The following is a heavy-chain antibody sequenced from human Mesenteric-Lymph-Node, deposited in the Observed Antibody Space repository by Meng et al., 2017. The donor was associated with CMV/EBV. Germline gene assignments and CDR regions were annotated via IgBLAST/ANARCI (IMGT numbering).Heavy chain of an antibody. V-gene: IGHV3-21*01. J-gene: IGHJ4*02. CDR2: ISGSGTYI. CDR1: GFTFSTYN. D-gene: IGHD4-17*01. Sequence: GESLKISCAASGFTFSTYNMNWVRQAPGKGLEWVSSISGSGTYIYYADSLMGRFTISRDNAVHSLYLQMDSLRAEDTAVYYCARDQDFGDYQFFDYWGQGTLVTVSS. CDR3: ARDQDFGDYQFFDY.